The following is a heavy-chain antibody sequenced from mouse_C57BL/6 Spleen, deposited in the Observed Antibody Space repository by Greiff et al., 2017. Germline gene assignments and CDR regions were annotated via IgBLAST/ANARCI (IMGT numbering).Heavy chain of an antibody. J-gene: IGHJ1*03. D-gene: IGHD1-1*01. Sequence: EVQLVESGAELVKPGASVKLSCTASGFNIKDYYMHWVKQRTEQGLAWIGRIDPEDGETKYAPKFQGKATITADTSSNTAYLQLSSLTSEDTAVDYCARQDITTDWYFDVWGTGTTVTVSS. CDR1: GFNIKDYY. CDR3: ARQDITTDWYFDV. CDR2: IDPEDGET. V-gene: IGHV14-2*01.